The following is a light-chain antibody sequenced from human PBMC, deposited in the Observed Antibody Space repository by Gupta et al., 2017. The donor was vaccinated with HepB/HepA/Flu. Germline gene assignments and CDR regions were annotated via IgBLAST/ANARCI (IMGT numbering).Light chain of an antibody. J-gene: IGKJ1*01. Sequence: DIQMTKSPSSLSASVGDRVTITCRASQSISRHLNWYQQKPGKAPKLLIYVASSLQSGVPSRCSGSGYGTDFTLTISRLQHEDFANYYCQHSYSIPWTFGQGTKVEIK. CDR2: VAS. V-gene: IGKV1-39*01. CDR1: QSISRH. CDR3: QHSYSIPWT.